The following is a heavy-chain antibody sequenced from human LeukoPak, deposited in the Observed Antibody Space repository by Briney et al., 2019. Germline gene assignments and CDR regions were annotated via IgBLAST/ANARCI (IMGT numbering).Heavy chain of an antibody. CDR1: GFNSEDHA. D-gene: IGHD1-26*01. CDR3: ARDLQGSYYYYYYGMDV. J-gene: IGHJ6*02. Sequence: GGSLRLSCVVSGFNSEDHAMHWVRQAPGKGLEWVAVISYDGSNKYYADSVKGRFTISRDNSKNTLYLQMNSLRAEDTAVYYCARDLQGSYYYYYYGMDVWGQGTTVTVSS. V-gene: IGHV3-30-3*01. CDR2: ISYDGSNK.